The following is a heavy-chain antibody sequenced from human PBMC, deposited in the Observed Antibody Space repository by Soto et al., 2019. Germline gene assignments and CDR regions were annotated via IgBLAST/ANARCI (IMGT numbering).Heavy chain of an antibody. Sequence: QVQLQESGPGLVKPSQTLSLTCTVSGGSISSGDYYWSWIRQPPGKGLEWIGYIYYSGSTYYNPSLKSRVTISVHTFKIQYPPKLSPATGAATAAYDSAVRPWDYYPRSDYWGQVSPATVSS. CDR1: GGSISSGDYY. CDR3: AVRPWDYYPRSDY. D-gene: IGHD1-7*01. CDR2: IYYSGST. J-gene: IGHJ4*02. V-gene: IGHV4-30-4*01.